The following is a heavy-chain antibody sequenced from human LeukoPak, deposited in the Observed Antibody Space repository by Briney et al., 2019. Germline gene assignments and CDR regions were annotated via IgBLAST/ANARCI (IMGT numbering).Heavy chain of an antibody. CDR3: ARVGYDGSGSPREAVRYYFDY. J-gene: IGHJ4*02. V-gene: IGHV3-21*01. CDR1: GFTFSSYS. D-gene: IGHD3-10*01. Sequence: GGSLRLSCAASGFTFSSYSMNWVRQAPGKGLEWVSSISSSSSYIYYADSVRGRFTISRDNAKNSLYLQMNSLRAEDTAVYHCARVGYDGSGSPREAVRYYFDYWGQGTLVTVSS. CDR2: ISSSSSYI.